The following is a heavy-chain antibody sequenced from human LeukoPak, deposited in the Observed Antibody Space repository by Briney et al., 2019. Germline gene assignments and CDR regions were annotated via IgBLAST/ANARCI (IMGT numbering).Heavy chain of an antibody. Sequence: PGRSVRLSCAASGFSFRSYGMHWVRQAPGKGLEWVAVIWYEGSDEYYADSVKGRFTISRDNSKNTLYLQMNGLRAEDTAVYYCAKDTDGEHGLDYWGQGTLVTGSS. CDR2: IWYEGSDE. CDR3: AKDTDGEHGLDY. J-gene: IGHJ4*02. D-gene: IGHD4-17*01. CDR1: GFSFRSYG. V-gene: IGHV3-33*06.